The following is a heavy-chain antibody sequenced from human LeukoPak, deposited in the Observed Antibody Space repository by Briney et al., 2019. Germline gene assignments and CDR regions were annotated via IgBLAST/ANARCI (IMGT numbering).Heavy chain of an antibody. Sequence: SETLSLTCTLSGGSICSSSYYGGWIRQPPGKGLEWIGSIYYSGSTYYNPSLKSRVTISVDTSKNQFSLKMSSVTAADTAVYYCARQGFYGSGSYYNHWGGYYCIDVWGKGTTVTVSS. V-gene: IGHV4-39*01. J-gene: IGHJ6*03. CDR3: ARQGFYGSGSYYNHWGGYYCIDV. CDR1: GGSICSSSYY. CDR2: IYYSGST. D-gene: IGHD3-10*01.